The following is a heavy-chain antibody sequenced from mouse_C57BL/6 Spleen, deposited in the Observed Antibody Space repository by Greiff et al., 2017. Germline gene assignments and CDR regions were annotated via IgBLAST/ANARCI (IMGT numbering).Heavy chain of an antibody. J-gene: IGHJ2*01. D-gene: IGHD1-1*01. Sequence: VKLLESGAELVKPGASVKISCKASGYAFSSYWMNWVKQRPGKGLEWIGQIYPGDGDTNYNGKFKGKATLTADKSSSTAYMQLSSLTSEDSAVYFSATNTTVVANYFGCRGQGTTLTVSS. CDR3: ATNTTVVANYFGC. CDR1: GYAFSSYW. CDR2: IYPGDGDT. V-gene: IGHV1-80*01.